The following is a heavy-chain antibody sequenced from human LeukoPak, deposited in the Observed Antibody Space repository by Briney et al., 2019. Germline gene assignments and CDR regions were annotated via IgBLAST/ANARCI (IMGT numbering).Heavy chain of an antibody. CDR2: INSDGSST. CDR3: ARDVVTAPPDYYGMDV. CDR1: GFTFSSYW. Sequence: PGGSLRLSCAASGFTFSSYWMHWVRQAPGKGLVWVSRINSDGSSTSYADSVKGRFTISRDNAKNTLYLQMNSLRAEDTAVYYRARDVVTAPPDYYGMDVWGQGTTVTVSS. V-gene: IGHV3-74*01. D-gene: IGHD2-21*02. J-gene: IGHJ6*02.